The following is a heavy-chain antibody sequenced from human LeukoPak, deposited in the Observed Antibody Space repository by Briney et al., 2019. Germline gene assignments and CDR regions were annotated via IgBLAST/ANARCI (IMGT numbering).Heavy chain of an antibody. CDR1: GYTFTGYH. D-gene: IGHD2/OR15-2a*01. J-gene: IGHJ4*02. CDR2: INPNSGDT. V-gene: IGHV1-2*06. CDR3: ARSTFADTYYFDY. Sequence: ASVKVSCKASGYTFTGYHMHWVRQAPGQGLEWMGRINPNSGDTNYAQKFQGRVTMTRDTSISTAYMELSRLRSGDTAVYYCARSTFADTYYFDYWGQGTLVTVSS.